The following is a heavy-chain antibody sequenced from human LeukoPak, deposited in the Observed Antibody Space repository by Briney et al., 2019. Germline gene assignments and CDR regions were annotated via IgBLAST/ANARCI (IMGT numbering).Heavy chain of an antibody. CDR3: ARDRSPTLYSNYGDWYFDL. CDR2: ISSNGGST. J-gene: IGHJ2*01. CDR1: GFTFSTYA. V-gene: IGHV3-64*01. D-gene: IGHD4-11*01. Sequence: GGSLRLSCTASGFTFSTYAMHWVRQAPGKGLEYVSAISSNGGSTYYANSVKGRFTISRDNSKNTLYLQMGSLRAEDMAVYYCARDRSPTLYSNYGDWYFDLWGRGTLVTVSS.